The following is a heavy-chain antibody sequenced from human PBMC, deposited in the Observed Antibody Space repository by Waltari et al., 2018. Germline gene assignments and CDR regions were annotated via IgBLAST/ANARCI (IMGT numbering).Heavy chain of an antibody. J-gene: IGHJ3*02. CDR2: MSSRRYR. CDR3: GRDVYGDYVGGGGGAFDI. CDR1: GFTLSTYS. Sequence: EVQLVESGGGLVKPGGSLRLSCAASGFTLSTYSMNWVRQAPGKGLEWCSSMSSRRYRYYVDSVMGRFTISRENAKNSLYLQMNSLRAEDTAVYYCGRDVYGDYVGGGGGAFDIWGQGTMVTVSS. D-gene: IGHD4-17*01. V-gene: IGHV3-21*01.